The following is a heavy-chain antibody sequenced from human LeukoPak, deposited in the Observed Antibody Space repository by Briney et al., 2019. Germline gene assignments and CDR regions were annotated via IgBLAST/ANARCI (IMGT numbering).Heavy chain of an antibody. D-gene: IGHD6-13*01. CDR1: GYSISSGYY. Sequence: SETLSLTCTVSGYSISSGYYWGWIRQPPEKGLEWIGSIYHSGSTYYNPSLKSRVTISVDTSKNQFSLQLSSVTAVDTAVYYCARGGGGIAAAGTFDYWGQGTLVTVSS. CDR3: ARGGGGIAAAGTFDY. CDR2: IYHSGST. J-gene: IGHJ4*02. V-gene: IGHV4-38-2*02.